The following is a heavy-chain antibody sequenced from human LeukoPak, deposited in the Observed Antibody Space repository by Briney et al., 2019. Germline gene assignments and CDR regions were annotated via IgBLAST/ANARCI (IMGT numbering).Heavy chain of an antibody. CDR2: ISGYNGNT. V-gene: IGHV1-18*01. CDR3: ASPDGSGSYTLDY. CDR1: AYTFTSYG. J-gene: IGHJ4*02. D-gene: IGHD3-10*01. Sequence: ASVKVSCKASAYTFTSYGISWVRQAPGQGLEWMGWISGYNGNTKYAQKLQVRVTMTTDTSTSTAYMELRSLRSDDTAVYYCASPDGSGSYTLDYWGQGTLVTVSS.